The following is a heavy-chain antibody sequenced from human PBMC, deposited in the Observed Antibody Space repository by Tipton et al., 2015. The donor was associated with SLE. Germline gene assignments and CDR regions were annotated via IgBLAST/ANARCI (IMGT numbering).Heavy chain of an antibody. CDR3: ARALDTFDI. CDR2: IYYSGGS. CDR1: GGSFNTHY. J-gene: IGHJ3*02. D-gene: IGHD3-3*02. V-gene: IGHV4-59*08. Sequence: TLSLTCTVSGGSFNTHYWSWIRQPPGKRLEWIGYIYYSGGSRYSPSLKGRVTISADMSKNQFSLRLSSVTAADSAVYYCARALDTFDIWGQGTMVTVSS.